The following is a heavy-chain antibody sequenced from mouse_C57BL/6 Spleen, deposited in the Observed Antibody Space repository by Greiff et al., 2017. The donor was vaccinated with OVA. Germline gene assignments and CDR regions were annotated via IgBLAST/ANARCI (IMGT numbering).Heavy chain of an antibody. Sequence: QVQLQQPGAELVMPGASVKLSCKASGYTFTSYWMHWVKQRPGQGLEWIGEIDPSDSYTNYNQKFKGKSTLTVDKSSSTAYMQLSSLTSEDSAVYYCARNLGYYYAMDYWGQGTSVTVSS. CDR2: IDPSDSYT. CDR1: GYTFTSYW. V-gene: IGHV1-69*01. D-gene: IGHD3-1*01. CDR3: ARNLGYYYAMDY. J-gene: IGHJ4*01.